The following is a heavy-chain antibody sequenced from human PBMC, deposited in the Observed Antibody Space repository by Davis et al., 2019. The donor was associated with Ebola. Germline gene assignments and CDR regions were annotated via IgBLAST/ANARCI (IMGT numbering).Heavy chain of an antibody. CDR3: ARVKGDWSGYYYYYYMDV. CDR1: GFTFSSYA. J-gene: IGHJ6*03. D-gene: IGHD3-3*01. CDR2: VSGSGAVT. Sequence: GESLKISCVASGFTFSSYAMNWVRQAPGKGLEWVSTVSGSGAVTYSADSVKGRLTISRDNSENTVFLRMSSLRVEDTAVYYCARVKGDWSGYYYYYYMDVWGKGTTVTVSS. V-gene: IGHV3-23*01.